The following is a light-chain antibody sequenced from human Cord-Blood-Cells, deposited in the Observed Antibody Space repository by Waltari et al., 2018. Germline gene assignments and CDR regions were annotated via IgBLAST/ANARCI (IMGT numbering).Light chain of an antibody. J-gene: IGKJ1*01. Sequence: VIWMTQSPSLLSASTGDRVTLSCRMRQGISSYLAWYQQKPGKAHELLIYAASTLQSGVPSRFSGSGSGTDFTLTISCLQSEDFATYYCQQYYSFPWTFGQGTKVEIK. CDR2: AAS. CDR3: QQYYSFPWT. V-gene: IGKV1D-8*01. CDR1: QGISSY.